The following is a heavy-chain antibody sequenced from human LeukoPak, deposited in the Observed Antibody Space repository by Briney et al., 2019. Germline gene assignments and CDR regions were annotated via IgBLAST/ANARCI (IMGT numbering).Heavy chain of an antibody. D-gene: IGHD6-13*01. Sequence: PGGSLRRSCAASGFTFSSYAMSWVRQAPGKGLEWVSAIRGSGGSTYYADSVKGRFTISRDNSKNTLYLQMNSLRAEDTAVYYCAKESLVAAGNVNYFDYWGQGTLVTVSS. CDR3: AKESLVAAGNVNYFDY. J-gene: IGHJ4*02. CDR2: IRGSGGST. CDR1: GFTFSSYA. V-gene: IGHV3-23*01.